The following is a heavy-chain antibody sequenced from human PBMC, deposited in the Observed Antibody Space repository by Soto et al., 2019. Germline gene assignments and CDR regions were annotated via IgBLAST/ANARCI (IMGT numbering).Heavy chain of an antibody. CDR1: GGTFNNYV. CDR2: IIPIFVTP. Sequence: QVQLVQSGAEVKKPGSSVKVSCRASGGTFNNYVINWVRQAPGQGLEWMSGIIPIFVTPNYAQKFQGRVTITAYKPTSPAYMELNSLRSEDTAVYYCAGRCDGTNCLAHFDYWGQGNLVTVSA. CDR3: AGRCDGTNCLAHFDY. D-gene: IGHD2-2*01. J-gene: IGHJ4*02. V-gene: IGHV1-69*06.